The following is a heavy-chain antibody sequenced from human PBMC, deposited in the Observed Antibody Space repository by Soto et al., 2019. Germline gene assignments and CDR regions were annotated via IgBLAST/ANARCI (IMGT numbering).Heavy chain of an antibody. J-gene: IGHJ4*02. Sequence: PGESLKISCKGSGYSFTSYWSGWVRQMPGKGLEWMGIIYPGDSDTRYSPSFQGQVTISADKSISTAYLQWSSLKASDTALYYCARRYYSSSRLRYFDYWGQGTLVTVSS. V-gene: IGHV5-51*01. CDR3: ARRYYSSSRLRYFDY. CDR2: IYPGDSDT. D-gene: IGHD6-13*01. CDR1: GYSFTSYW.